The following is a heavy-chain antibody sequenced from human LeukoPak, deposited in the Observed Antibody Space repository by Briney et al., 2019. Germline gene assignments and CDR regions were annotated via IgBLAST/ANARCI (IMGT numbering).Heavy chain of an antibody. V-gene: IGHV1-8*01. Sequence: GASVKVSCKASGYTFTSYDINWVRQATGQGLERMGWMNPNSGNTGYAQKFQGRVTMTRNTSISTAYMELRSLRSEDTAVYYCARGQRPSITIFGVVTRKYYFDYWGQGTLVTVSS. D-gene: IGHD3-3*01. CDR2: MNPNSGNT. CDR3: ARGQRPSITIFGVVTRKYYFDY. J-gene: IGHJ4*02. CDR1: GYTFTSYD.